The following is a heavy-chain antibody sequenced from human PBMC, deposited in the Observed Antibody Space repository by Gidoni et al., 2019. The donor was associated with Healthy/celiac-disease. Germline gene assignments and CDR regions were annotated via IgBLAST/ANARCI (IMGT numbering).Heavy chain of an antibody. Sequence: QVQLVPSGAEVKKPGSSVTVSCKASGGTFSSYAISRVRQAPGQGLEWMGGIIPIFGTANYAQKVQGRVKITADESTSTAYMELSSLRSEDTAVYYCARGGVAARGMTVAYYGMDVWGQGTTVTVSS. J-gene: IGHJ6*02. D-gene: IGHD6-6*01. V-gene: IGHV1-69*01. CDR2: IIPIFGTA. CDR3: ARGGVAARGMTVAYYGMDV. CDR1: GGTFSSYA.